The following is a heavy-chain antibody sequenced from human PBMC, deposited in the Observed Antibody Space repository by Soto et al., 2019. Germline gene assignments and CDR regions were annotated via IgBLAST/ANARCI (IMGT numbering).Heavy chain of an antibody. D-gene: IGHD5-12*01. Sequence: QVQLVQSGAEVKKPGASVKVSCKASGYTFTSYGISWVRQAPGQGLEWMGWISAYNGNTNYAQKLQGRVTMTTDTATSTAYRELRSLRSDDTAGYYCARSYSGYDPDDYWGQGTLVTVSS. CDR2: ISAYNGNT. CDR3: ARSYSGYDPDDY. J-gene: IGHJ4*02. CDR1: GYTFTSYG. V-gene: IGHV1-18*01.